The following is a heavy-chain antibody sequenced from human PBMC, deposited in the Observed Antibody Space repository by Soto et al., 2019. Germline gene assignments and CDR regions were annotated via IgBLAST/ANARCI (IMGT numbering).Heavy chain of an antibody. V-gene: IGHV3-30-3*01. CDR3: ARDGLHSSGYSADGATR. Sequence: QVQLVESGGGVVQPGRSLRLSCAASGFTFSSYAMHWVRQAPGKGLEWVAVISYDGSNKYYADSVKGRFTISRDNSKNTLYLQMNSLRAEDTAVYYCARDGLHSSGYSADGATRWGQGTLVTVSS. CDR1: GFTFSSYA. D-gene: IGHD3-22*01. J-gene: IGHJ4*02. CDR2: ISYDGSNK.